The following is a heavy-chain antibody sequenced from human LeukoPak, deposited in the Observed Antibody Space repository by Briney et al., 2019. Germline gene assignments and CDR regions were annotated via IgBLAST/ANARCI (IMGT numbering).Heavy chain of an antibody. V-gene: IGHV7-4-1*02. CDR3: ARDSTMVRGVIITSPSNWFDP. CDR2: INTNTGNP. D-gene: IGHD3-10*01. J-gene: IGHJ5*02. Sequence: ASVTVSCKASGYTFTSYAMNWVRQAPGQGLEWMGWINTNTGNPTYAQGFTGRFVFSLDTSVSTAYLQISSLKAEDTAVYYCARDSTMVRGVIITSPSNWFDPWGQGTLVTVSS. CDR1: GYTFTSYA.